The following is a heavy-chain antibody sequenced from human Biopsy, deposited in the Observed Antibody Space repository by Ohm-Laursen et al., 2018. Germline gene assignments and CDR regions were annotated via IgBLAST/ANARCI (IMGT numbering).Heavy chain of an antibody. J-gene: IGHJ3*01. CDR1: GFTFNSYC. CDR2: INIDGSGT. V-gene: IGHV3-74*03. D-gene: IGHD3-16*01. CDR3: TRAYRYGLDAFDV. Sequence: SLTLSCTASGFTFNSYCMHWVRQPPGKGLVWVSRINIDGSGTKYADSVKGRFIVSRENAKNTLYLQMNSLTAEDKAIYYCTRAYRYGLDAFDVWGQGTMVTVSP.